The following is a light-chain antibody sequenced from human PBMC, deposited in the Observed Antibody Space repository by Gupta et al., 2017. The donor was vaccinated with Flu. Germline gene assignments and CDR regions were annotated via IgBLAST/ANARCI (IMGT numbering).Light chain of an antibody. J-gene: IGKJ1*01. CDR1: QSVSSSY. Sequence: ERDTRSCRASQSVSSSYLAWYQQKPGQAPRLLIYGASSRATGIPDRFSGSGSRTDFTLTISRLEPEDFAVYYCQQYGSSPRTFGQGTKVEIK. CDR3: QQYGSSPRT. V-gene: IGKV3-20*01. CDR2: GAS.